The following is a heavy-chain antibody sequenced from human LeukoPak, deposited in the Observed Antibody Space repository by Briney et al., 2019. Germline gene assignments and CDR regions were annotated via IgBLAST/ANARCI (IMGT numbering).Heavy chain of an antibody. CDR2: INPNSGGT. CDR3: AREDSSSWRYYFDY. Sequence: ASVKVSCKASGYTFTGYYMHWVRQAPGQGLEWMGWINPNSGGTNYAQKFQGRVTMTRDTSISTAYMELSRLRSDDTAVYYCAREDSSSWRYYFDYWGQGTLVTVSS. J-gene: IGHJ4*02. CDR1: GYTFTGYY. D-gene: IGHD6-13*01. V-gene: IGHV1-2*02.